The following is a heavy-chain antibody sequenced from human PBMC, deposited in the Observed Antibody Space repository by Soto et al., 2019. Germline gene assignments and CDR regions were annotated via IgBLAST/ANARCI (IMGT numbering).Heavy chain of an antibody. J-gene: IGHJ6*02. CDR3: ARGGGGGRIFTYYYYGMDV. V-gene: IGHV4-59*12. CDR1: GGSISSYY. Sequence: SETLSLTCTVSGGSISSYYWSWIRQPPGKGLEGIGYIYYSGSTNYNPSLKSRVTISVDTSKNQFSLKLSSVTAAATAVYYCARGGGGGRIFTYYYYGMDVWGQGTTVTVSS. D-gene: IGHD2-15*01. CDR2: IYYSGST.